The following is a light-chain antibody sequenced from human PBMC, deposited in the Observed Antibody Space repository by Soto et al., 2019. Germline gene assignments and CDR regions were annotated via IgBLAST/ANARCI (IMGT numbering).Light chain of an antibody. J-gene: IGKJ3*01. CDR2: GAS. CDR3: QQYGSSPLFT. CDR1: QSVSSNY. Sequence: EIVLTQSPGTLSLSPGERATLSCRASQSVSSNYLAWYQQKPGQAPRLLIYGASSRATGIPDRFGGSGSGTHFTLTISRLEPEDFAVYYCQQYGSSPLFTFGPGTKVDIK. V-gene: IGKV3-20*01.